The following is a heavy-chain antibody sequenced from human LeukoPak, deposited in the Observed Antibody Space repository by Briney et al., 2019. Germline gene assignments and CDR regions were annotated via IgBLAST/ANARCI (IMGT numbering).Heavy chain of an antibody. V-gene: IGHV4-59*01. CDR1: SGSISGYY. CDR3: ARGPVGPLYSFDY. D-gene: IGHD1-26*01. J-gene: IGHJ4*02. CDR2: IYYTGGT. Sequence: PSETLSLTCTVSSGSISGYYWSWIRQPPGEGLEWLGYIYYTGGTNYSPSPKSRVAMSVDTSKNQFSLKLDSVTAADTAVYYCARGPVGPLYSFDYWGQGTLVTVSS.